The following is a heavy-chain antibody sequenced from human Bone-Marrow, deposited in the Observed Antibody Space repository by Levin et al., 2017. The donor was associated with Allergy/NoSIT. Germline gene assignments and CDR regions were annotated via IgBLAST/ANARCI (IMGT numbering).Heavy chain of an antibody. V-gene: IGHV3-30*18. J-gene: IGHJ6*03. CDR1: GFTFSSYG. CDR2: ISYDGSNK. Sequence: GGSLRLSCAASGFTFSSYGMHWVRQAPGKGLEWVAVISYDGSNKYYADSVKGRFTISRDNSKNTLYLQMNSLRAEDTAVYYCAKDGKTTVTDYYMDVWGKGTTVTVSS. D-gene: IGHD4-11*01. CDR3: AKDGKTTVTDYYMDV.